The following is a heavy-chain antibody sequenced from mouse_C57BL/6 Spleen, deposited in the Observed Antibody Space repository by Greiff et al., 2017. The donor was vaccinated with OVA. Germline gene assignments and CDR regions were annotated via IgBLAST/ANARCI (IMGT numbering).Heavy chain of an antibody. CDR3: ASLHYDDDAVDY. V-gene: IGHV2-2*01. CDR1: GFSLTSYG. D-gene: IGHD2-4*01. CDR2: IWSGGST. J-gene: IGHJ2*01. Sequence: VKLMESGPGLVQPSQSLSITCTVSGFSLTSYGVHWVRQSPGKGLEWLGVIWSGGSTDYNAAFISRLSISKDNSKSQVFFKMNSLQADDTAIYYCASLHYDDDAVDYWGQGTTLTVSS.